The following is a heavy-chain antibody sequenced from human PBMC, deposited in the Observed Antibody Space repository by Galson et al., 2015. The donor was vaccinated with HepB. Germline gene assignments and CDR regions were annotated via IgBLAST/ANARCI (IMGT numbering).Heavy chain of an antibody. CDR2: IKQDGREQ. CDR1: GFNFSTYW. V-gene: IGHV3-7*03. Sequence: SLRLSCAASGFNFSTYWMSWVRQAPGKGLEWVAYIKQDGREQYYVDSVKGRFTISRDNAKNSAYLQMSGLRDEDTAVYFCASDTLNCGIDCYSFSGLDVWGRGTWVTVS. J-gene: IGHJ6*02. D-gene: IGHD2-21*02. CDR3: ASDTLNCGIDCYSFSGLDV.